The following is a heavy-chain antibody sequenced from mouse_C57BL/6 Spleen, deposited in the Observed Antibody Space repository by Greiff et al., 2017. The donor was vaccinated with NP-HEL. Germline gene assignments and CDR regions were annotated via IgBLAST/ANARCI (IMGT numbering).Heavy chain of an antibody. CDR2: IDPENGDT. V-gene: IGHV14-4*01. Sequence: EVQLQQSGAELVRPGASVKLSCTASGFNIKDDYMHWVKQRPEQGLEWIGWIDPENGDTEYASKFQGKATITADTSSNTAYLQLSSLTSEDTAVYYCTRVYGYDAWFAYWGQGTLVTVSA. CDR1: GFNIKDDY. D-gene: IGHD2-2*01. CDR3: TRVYGYDAWFAY. J-gene: IGHJ3*01.